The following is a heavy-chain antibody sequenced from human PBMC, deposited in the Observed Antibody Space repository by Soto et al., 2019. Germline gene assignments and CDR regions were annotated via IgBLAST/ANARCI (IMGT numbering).Heavy chain of an antibody. CDR2: IIPIFGTA. D-gene: IGHD6-6*01. V-gene: IGHV1-69*06. CDR3: ARELGPSDAFDI. CDR1: GGTFSSYA. Sequence: QVQLVQSGAEVKKPGSSVKVSCKASGGTFSSYAISWVRQAPGQGLEWMGGIIPIFGTANYAQKFQGRVTITADKSACTAYMELRSLRSEDTAVYYCARELGPSDAFDIWGQGTMVTVSS. J-gene: IGHJ3*02.